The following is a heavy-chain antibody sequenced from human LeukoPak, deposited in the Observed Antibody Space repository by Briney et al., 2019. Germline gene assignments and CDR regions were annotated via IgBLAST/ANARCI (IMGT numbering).Heavy chain of an antibody. J-gene: IGHJ4*02. CDR2: IKPDGSEK. CDR3: ARERVAVPGGDY. V-gene: IGHV3-7*04. D-gene: IGHD6-19*01. CDR1: GFTISAYW. Sequence: GASLRLSCVGSGFTISAYWMSWVRQAPGRGLEWVANIKPDGSEKYYADSVKGRFTISRDNAKNSLYLQMNSLRAEDTAVYYCARERVAVPGGDYWGQGTLVTVSS.